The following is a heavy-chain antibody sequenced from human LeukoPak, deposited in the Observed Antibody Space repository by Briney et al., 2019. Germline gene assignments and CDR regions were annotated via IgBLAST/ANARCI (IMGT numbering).Heavy chain of an antibody. Sequence: VASVKVSCKASGGTFSSYAISWVRQAPGQGLEWMGRIIPILGIANYAQKFQGRVTITADKSTNTAYMELSSLRSEDTAVYYCARERTTVTTPGWFDPWGQGTLVTVSS. CDR1: GGTFSSYA. CDR3: ARERTTVTTPGWFDP. D-gene: IGHD4-17*01. CDR2: IIPILGIA. V-gene: IGHV1-69*04. J-gene: IGHJ5*02.